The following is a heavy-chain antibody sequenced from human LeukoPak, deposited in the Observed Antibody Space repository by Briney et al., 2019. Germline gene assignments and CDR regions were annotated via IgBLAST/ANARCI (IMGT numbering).Heavy chain of an antibody. CDR2: IYTSGST. D-gene: IGHD5-18*01. V-gene: IGHV4-4*07. CDR1: GGSISSYY. J-gene: IGHJ4*02. Sequence: SETLSLTCTVSGGSISSYYWSWIRRPAGKGLEWIGRIYTSGSTNYNPSLKSRVTMSVDTSKNQFSLKLSSVTAADTAVYYCARGDVDTAMVHDQAYDYWGQGTLVTVSS. CDR3: ARGDVDTAMVHDQAYDY.